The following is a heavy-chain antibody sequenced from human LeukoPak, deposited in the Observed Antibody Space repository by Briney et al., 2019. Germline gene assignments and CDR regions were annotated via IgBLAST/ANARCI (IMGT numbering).Heavy chain of an antibody. CDR2: ISGSGGST. V-gene: IGHV3-23*01. J-gene: IGHJ4*02. D-gene: IGHD6-13*01. Sequence: PGGSLRLSCAASGFTFSSYAMSWVRQAPGKGLEWVPAISGSGGSTYYADSVKGRFTISRDNSKNTLYLQMNSLRAEDTAVYYCATKVLDSSSWYYFDYWGQGTLVTVSS. CDR1: GFTFSSYA. CDR3: ATKVLDSSSWYYFDY.